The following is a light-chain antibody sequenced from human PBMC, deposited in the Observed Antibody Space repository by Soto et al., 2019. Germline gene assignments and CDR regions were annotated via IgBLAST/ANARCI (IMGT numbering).Light chain of an antibody. V-gene: IGKV3-15*01. Sequence: ELEIARSRSTQSVPPLPSQTVSCRASQSISSYLARYQQKPGQAPRLLIYSASTRESGIPARFSGSGSGTEFTLTISSLEPEDFAVYYCQQRSNCPWTFGPGTKVDI. CDR3: QQRSNCPWT. CDR2: SAS. J-gene: IGKJ3*01. CDR1: QSISSY.